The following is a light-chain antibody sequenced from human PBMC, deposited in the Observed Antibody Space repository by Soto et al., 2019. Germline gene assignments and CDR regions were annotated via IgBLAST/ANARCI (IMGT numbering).Light chain of an antibody. CDR2: DVG. J-gene: IGLJ1*01. Sequence: QSALTQPRSVSGSPGQSVTISCTGTSSDIGGYNSVSWYQQHPGKAPKLMISDVGKRPSGVPDRFSGSKSGNSASLTISGLQAEDEADYCGCSYAGSSDLYVFGTGTKLTVL. CDR1: SSDIGGYNS. CDR3: CSYAGSSDLYV. V-gene: IGLV2-11*01.